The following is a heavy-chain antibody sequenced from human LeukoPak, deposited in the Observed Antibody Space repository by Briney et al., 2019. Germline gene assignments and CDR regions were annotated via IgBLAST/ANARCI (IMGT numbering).Heavy chain of an antibody. Sequence: ASVKVSCKASGYTFSSYGISWVRQAPGQGLEWMGWISADNGNTNYVQKFQGRVTMTTDTSTSTAYMELRSLRSDDTAVYYCARNLADAVAAAVAFDPWGQGTLVTVSS. CDR3: ARNLADAVAAAVAFDP. D-gene: IGHD6-13*01. V-gene: IGHV1-18*01. J-gene: IGHJ5*02. CDR1: GYTFSSYG. CDR2: ISADNGNT.